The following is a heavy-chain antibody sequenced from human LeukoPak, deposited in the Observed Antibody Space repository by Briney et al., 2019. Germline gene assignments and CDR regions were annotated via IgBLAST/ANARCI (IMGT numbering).Heavy chain of an antibody. CDR2: IYHSGST. CDR3: ARRVGVALDY. Sequence: SETLSLTCTVSGYSISSGYYWGWIRQPPGKGLEWIGSIYHSGSTYYSPSLKSRVTISVDTSKNQFSLKLSSVTAADTAVYYCARRVGVALDYWGQGTLVTVSS. D-gene: IGHD2-21*01. J-gene: IGHJ4*02. V-gene: IGHV4-38-2*02. CDR1: GYSISSGYY.